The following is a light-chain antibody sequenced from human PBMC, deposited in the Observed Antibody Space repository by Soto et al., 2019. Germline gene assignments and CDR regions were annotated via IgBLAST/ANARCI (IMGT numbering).Light chain of an antibody. CDR2: AAS. J-gene: IGKJ2*01. CDR1: QSISTY. Sequence: DIQMTQSPSSLPASVGDRVTPTCRASQSISTYLNWYQQKPGKAPKLLIYAASSLQSGVPSRLSGSGSGTDFTLTISSLQPEDFATYYCQQSYTIPYTFGQGTKLEIK. V-gene: IGKV1-39*01. CDR3: QQSYTIPYT.